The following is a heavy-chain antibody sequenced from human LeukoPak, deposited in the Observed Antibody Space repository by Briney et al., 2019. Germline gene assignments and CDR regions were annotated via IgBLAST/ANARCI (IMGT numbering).Heavy chain of an antibody. CDR3: ARDQWSYFSSFDY. Sequence: GGSLRLSCAASGFTFSDYYMSWIRQAPGKGLEWVSYISSSGSTIYYADSVKGRFTISRDNAKNSLYLQMNSLRAEDTAVYYCARDQWSYFSSFDYRGQGTLVTVSS. CDR1: GFTFSDYY. CDR2: ISSSGSTI. J-gene: IGHJ4*02. V-gene: IGHV3-11*01. D-gene: IGHD1-26*01.